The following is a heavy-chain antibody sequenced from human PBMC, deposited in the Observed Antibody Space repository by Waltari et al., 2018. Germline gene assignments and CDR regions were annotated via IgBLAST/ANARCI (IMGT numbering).Heavy chain of an antibody. J-gene: IGHJ6*02. V-gene: IGHV4-34*01. CDR2: INHSGST. D-gene: IGHD1-1*01. Sequence: QVQLQQWGAGLLKPSETLSLTCAVYGGSFSGHYWRWIPQPPGKGLEWIGEINHSGSTNYNPSLKSRVTISVDTSKNQFSLKLSSVTAADTAVYYCALGMDWNRDGMDVWGQGTTVTVSS. CDR1: GGSFSGHY. CDR3: ALGMDWNRDGMDV.